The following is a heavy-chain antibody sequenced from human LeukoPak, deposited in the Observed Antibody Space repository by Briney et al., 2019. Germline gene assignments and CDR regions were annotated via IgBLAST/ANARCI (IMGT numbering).Heavy chain of an antibody. CDR2: IYHSGST. CDR1: GGSISSYY. CDR3: ARDLGSSWSRGGIDY. D-gene: IGHD6-13*01. J-gene: IGHJ4*02. Sequence: SETLSLTCTVSGGSISSYYWSWIRQPPGKGLEWIGYIYHSGSTYYNPSLKSRVTISVDRSKNQFSLKLSSVTAADMAVYYCARDLGSSWSRGGIDYWGQGTLVTVSS. V-gene: IGHV4-59*12.